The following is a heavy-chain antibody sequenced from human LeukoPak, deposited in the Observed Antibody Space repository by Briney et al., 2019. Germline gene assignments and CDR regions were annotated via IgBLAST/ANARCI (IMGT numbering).Heavy chain of an antibody. Sequence: GGSLRLSCAASGFTFSDYYMSWIRQAPGKGLEWVSYIRGSSSTIYYADPVKGRFTISRDNAKNSLYLQMNSLRAEDTAVYYCARDLWDYFGSGTYYYYAMDVWGQGNTVTVSS. J-gene: IGHJ6*02. D-gene: IGHD3-10*01. V-gene: IGHV3-11*04. CDR3: ARDLWDYFGSGTYYYYAMDV. CDR2: IRGSSSTI. CDR1: GFTFSDYY.